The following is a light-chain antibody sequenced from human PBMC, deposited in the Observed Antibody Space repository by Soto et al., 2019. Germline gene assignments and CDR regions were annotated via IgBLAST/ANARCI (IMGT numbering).Light chain of an antibody. CDR2: GAS. CDR1: QSVSSN. V-gene: IGKV3-15*01. CDR3: QQYNNWPPIT. J-gene: IGKJ3*01. Sequence: EIVMTQSPATLSVSPGERATLSCRASQSVSSNLAWYQQKPDQAPRLLIYGASTRATGIPARFSGSGSGTEFTLTISGLQSEDFAVYYCQQYNNWPPITFGPGTKVDIK.